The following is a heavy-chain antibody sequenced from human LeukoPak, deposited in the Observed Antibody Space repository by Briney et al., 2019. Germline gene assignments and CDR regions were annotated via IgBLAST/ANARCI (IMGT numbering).Heavy chain of an antibody. J-gene: IGHJ3*02. CDR3: STGSGHAFDI. Sequence: GGSLRLSCAASGFTFSSYWMHWVRQVPGKGLVWVSRINSDGSITSYADSMKGRFTISRDNAKNTLYVQMNSLRAEDTAVYYCSTGSGHAFDIWGRGTMVTVSS. CDR1: GFTFSSYW. D-gene: IGHD3-10*01. CDR2: INSDGSIT. V-gene: IGHV3-74*01.